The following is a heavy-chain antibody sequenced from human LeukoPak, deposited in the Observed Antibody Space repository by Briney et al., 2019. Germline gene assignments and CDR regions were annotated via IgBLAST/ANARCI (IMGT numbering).Heavy chain of an antibody. CDR3: ARDLKDDCPGDVLDL. CDR1: VFTYCSYG. Sequence: GGSLRLSCSATVFTYCSYGMLREPPAPGNGLEGGSIVQYDGTNKYYADSVKARFTISRDNSKNTLYLKMNNLGAEDTAVYYCARDLKDDCPGDVLDLWGQGTMVTVSS. D-gene: IGHD2-21*02. J-gene: IGHJ3*01. V-gene: IGHV3-30*02. CDR2: VQYDGTNK.